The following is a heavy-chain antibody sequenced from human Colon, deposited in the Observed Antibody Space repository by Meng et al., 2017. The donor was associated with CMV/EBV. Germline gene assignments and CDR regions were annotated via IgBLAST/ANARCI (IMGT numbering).Heavy chain of an antibody. CDR1: GSPFRRSG. J-gene: IGHJ5*02. CDR3: ARDKGVRTFDT. Sequence: VAPGGAGGGGVQAGGSLGLGGDGSGSPFRRSGMPWGRQAQGKGRGWVALIRHDGSNEYYAESVRGRFTISRDNSKNTVYLQMNSLRSEDTAVYYCARDKGVRTFDTWGQGILVTVSS. CDR2: IRHDGSNE. V-gene: IGHV3-30*02. D-gene: IGHD1-14*01.